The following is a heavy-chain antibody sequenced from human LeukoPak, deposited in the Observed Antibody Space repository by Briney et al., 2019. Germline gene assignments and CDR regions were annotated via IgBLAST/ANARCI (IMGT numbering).Heavy chain of an antibody. J-gene: IGHJ4*02. V-gene: IGHV4-61*02. D-gene: IGHD6-6*01. CDR3: ARNGEYSTSRYFDY. Sequence: SQTLSLTRTVSGGSISSGSYYWSWIRQPAGKGLEWIGRIYTSGSTNYSPSLKSRVTISIDTSKNQFSLKLSSVTAADTAVYYCARNGEYSTSRYFDYWGQGTLVIVSS. CDR1: GGSISSGSYY. CDR2: IYTSGST.